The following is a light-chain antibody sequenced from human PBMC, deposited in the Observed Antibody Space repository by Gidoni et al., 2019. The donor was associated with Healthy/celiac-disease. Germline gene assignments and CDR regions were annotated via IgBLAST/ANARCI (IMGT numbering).Light chain of an antibody. CDR1: QSVSSSY. J-gene: IGKJ4*01. Sequence: EIVLTQSPGTLSLSPGERATLSCRASQSVSSSYLAWYQQKPGQAPRLLIYGASSRATGIPDRFSCSVSGTDFTLTISRLEPEDFAVYYCQQYGSSPLTFSGGTKVEIK. CDR2: GAS. V-gene: IGKV3-20*01. CDR3: QQYGSSPLT.